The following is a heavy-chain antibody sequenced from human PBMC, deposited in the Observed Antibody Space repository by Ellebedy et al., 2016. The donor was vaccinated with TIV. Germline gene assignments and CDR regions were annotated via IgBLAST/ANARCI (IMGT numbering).Heavy chain of an antibody. V-gene: IGHV5-10-1*01. D-gene: IGHD6-19*01. CDR3: ARGGTMAVAGSFDY. J-gene: IGHJ4*02. CDR1: GYSFTTYW. Sequence: GESLKIFCKGSGYSFTTYWISWVRQMPGKGLEWMGRIDPTDSYTSYSPSCQGHVTTSVDKSINTAYLQWSSLKASDTAMYYCARGGTMAVAGSFDYWGQGTPVTVSS. CDR2: IDPTDSYT.